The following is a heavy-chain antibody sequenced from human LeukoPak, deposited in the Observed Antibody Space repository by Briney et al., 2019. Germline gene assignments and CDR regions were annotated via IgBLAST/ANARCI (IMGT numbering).Heavy chain of an antibody. Sequence: ASVKVSCKASGYTFTSYGISWVRQAPGQGLEWMGWISAYNGNTNYAQKLQGRVTMTTDTSTSTAYMELRSLRSDDTAVYYCARDLFVVVVAATDPFDYWGQGTLVTVSS. CDR1: GYTFTSYG. D-gene: IGHD2-15*01. V-gene: IGHV1-18*01. CDR2: ISAYNGNT. CDR3: ARDLFVVVVAATDPFDY. J-gene: IGHJ4*02.